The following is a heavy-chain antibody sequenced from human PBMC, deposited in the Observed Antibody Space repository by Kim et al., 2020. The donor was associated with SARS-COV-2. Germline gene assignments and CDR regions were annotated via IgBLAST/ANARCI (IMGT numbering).Heavy chain of an antibody. CDR3: ARDLDRWELLRAFDI. CDR1: GYTFTDFS. V-gene: IGHV1-24*01. CDR2: FNPDDGDT. D-gene: IGHD1-26*01. Sequence: ASVKVSCKVSGYTFTDFSMHWVRQAPGQGLEWMGGFNPDDGDTIYAQKFQGRVTMTADTSTDTAYMELSSLRSEDTAVYYCARDLDRWELLRAFDIWGQGTMVTGSS. J-gene: IGHJ3*02.